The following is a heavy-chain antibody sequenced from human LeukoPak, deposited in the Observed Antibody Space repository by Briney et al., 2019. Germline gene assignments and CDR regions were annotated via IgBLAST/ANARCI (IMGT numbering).Heavy chain of an antibody. Sequence: EASVKVSCKASGGTFSSYAISWVRQAPGQGLEWMGGIIPIFGTANYAQKFQGRVTITTDESTSTAYMELSSLRSEDAAVYYCARESWGIPVDWGNYWYFDLWGRGTLVTVSS. V-gene: IGHV1-69*05. D-gene: IGHD3-16*01. CDR1: GGTFSSYA. J-gene: IGHJ2*01. CDR3: ARESWGIPVDWGNYWYFDL. CDR2: IIPIFGTA.